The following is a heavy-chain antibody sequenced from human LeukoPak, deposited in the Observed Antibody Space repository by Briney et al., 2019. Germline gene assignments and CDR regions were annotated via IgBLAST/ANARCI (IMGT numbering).Heavy chain of an antibody. CDR1: GDSISSSSYY. Sequence: SETLSLTCTDSGDSISSSSYYWVWLRQPPGKGLEWIATIHYTGSTYYNPSLKSRVTISVDTSKNQFSLKLSSVTAADTAMYYCASYWGLYDNKGAYFYYWGQGTLVTVSS. CDR3: ASYWGLYDNKGAYFYY. V-gene: IGHV4-39*01. D-gene: IGHD3-16*01. J-gene: IGHJ4*02. CDR2: IHYTGST.